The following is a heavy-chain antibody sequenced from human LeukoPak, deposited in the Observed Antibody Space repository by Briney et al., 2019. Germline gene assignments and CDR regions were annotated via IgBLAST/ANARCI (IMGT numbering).Heavy chain of an antibody. CDR3: ARATLSVFGVPSHY. CDR1: GYTFTSDG. J-gene: IGHJ4*02. Sequence: ASVKVSCTASGYTFTSDGISWVRQAPGQGLEWMGWISAYNGNTNYAQKLQGRVTMTTDTSTSTAYMELRSLRSDDTAVYYCARATLSVFGVPSHYWGQGTLVTVSS. CDR2: ISAYNGNT. V-gene: IGHV1-18*01. D-gene: IGHD3-3*01.